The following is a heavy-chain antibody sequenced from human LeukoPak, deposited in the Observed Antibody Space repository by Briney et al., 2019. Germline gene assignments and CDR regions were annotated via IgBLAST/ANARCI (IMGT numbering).Heavy chain of an antibody. CDR3: ARDAAAAGPFDY. CDR2: ISTYNGHT. V-gene: IGHV1-18*01. J-gene: IGHJ4*02. D-gene: IGHD6-13*01. CDR1: GYTFIDYG. Sequence: ASVKVSXKASGYTFIDYGVSWVRQAPGQGLEWMGWISTYNGHTYYAQKLQGRVTMTTDTSTSTAYMELRSLRPDDTAVYYCARDAAAAGPFDYWGQGTLVTVSS.